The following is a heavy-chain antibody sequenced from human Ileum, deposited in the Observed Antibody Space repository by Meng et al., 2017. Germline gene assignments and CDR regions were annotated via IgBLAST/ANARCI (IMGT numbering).Heavy chain of an antibody. CDR1: GFPFSNYW. D-gene: IGHD1-26*01. CDR3: ARDSEAVGATIDY. CDR2: IHKDGSAT. Sequence: EVHLVESGGDLIQPGGFLRLSCAASGFPFSNYWMHWVRQAPGKGLVWVSRIHKDGSATAYADSVKGRFTISRDNAKNTLYLQMNSLRVEDTAVYYCARDSEAVGATIDYWGQGTLVTVSS. J-gene: IGHJ4*02. V-gene: IGHV3-74*01.